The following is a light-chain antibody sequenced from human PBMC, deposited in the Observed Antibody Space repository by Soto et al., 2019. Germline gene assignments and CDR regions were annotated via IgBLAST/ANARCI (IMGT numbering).Light chain of an antibody. CDR3: QQHSKWPRT. CDR2: GAS. J-gene: IGKJ1*01. CDR1: QTVSSS. Sequence: ETLMTQSPATLSVSPLAIASLYFMASQTVSSSLAWYQQKPGQAPRLLIYGASTRATDIPARFSGSGSGTEFTLTISSLQSEDFAVYYCQQHSKWPRTFGQGTKVDIK. V-gene: IGKV3-15*01.